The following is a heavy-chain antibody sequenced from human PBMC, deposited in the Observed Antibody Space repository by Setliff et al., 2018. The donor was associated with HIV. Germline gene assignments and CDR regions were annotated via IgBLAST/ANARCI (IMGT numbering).Heavy chain of an antibody. V-gene: IGHV1-3*01. J-gene: IGHJ4*02. D-gene: IGHD3-22*01. CDR3: ARAQTYYSDSSGYYSQY. CDR2: LNADNGDT. CDR1: GYTFTSYA. Sequence: ASVKVSCKASGYTFTSYALHWVRQALGQRLEWMGWLNADNGDTKYSQNFQDRVAITRDTSASTAYMELSSLRSEDTAVYYCARAQTYYSDSSGYYSQYWGQGTLVTVSS.